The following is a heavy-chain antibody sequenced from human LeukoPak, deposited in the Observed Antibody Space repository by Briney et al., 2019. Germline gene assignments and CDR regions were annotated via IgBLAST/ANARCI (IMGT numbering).Heavy chain of an antibody. V-gene: IGHV1-24*01. CDR1: GYTLTELS. Sequence: ASVKVSCKVSGYTLTELSMHWVRQAPGKGLEWMGGFDPEDGETIYAQKFQGRVTMTDDTSTDTAYMELSSRRSGDTAVYYCATDRDYYDSSGYSPFDPWGQGTLVTVSS. CDR3: ATDRDYYDSSGYSPFDP. D-gene: IGHD3-22*01. J-gene: IGHJ5*02. CDR2: FDPEDGET.